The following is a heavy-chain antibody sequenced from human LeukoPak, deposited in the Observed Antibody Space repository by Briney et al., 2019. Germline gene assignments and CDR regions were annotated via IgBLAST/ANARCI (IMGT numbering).Heavy chain of an antibody. D-gene: IGHD3-10*01. CDR3: ARGMTGLDY. CDR2: ISYDGSNK. V-gene: IGHV3-30-3*01. J-gene: IGHJ4*02. CDR1: GFTFSSYA. Sequence: GGSLRLYCAASGFTFSSYAMHWVRQAPGKGLEWVAVISYDGSNKYYADSVKGRFTISRDNSKNTLYLQMNSLRAEDTAVYYCARGMTGLDYWGQGTLVTVSS.